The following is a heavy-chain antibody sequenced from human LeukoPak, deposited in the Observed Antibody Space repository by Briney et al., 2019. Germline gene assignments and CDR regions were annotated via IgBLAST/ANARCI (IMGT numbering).Heavy chain of an antibody. CDR1: GGSISSSSYY. CDR3: ARDYYDSSGYIYYYYMDV. Sequence: SETLSLTCTVSGGSISSSSYYWGWIRQPPGKGLEWIGSIYHSGSTYYNPSLKSRVTISVDTSKNQFSLKLSSVTAADTAVYYCARDYYDSSGYIYYYYMDVWGKGTTVTVSS. CDR2: IYHSGST. D-gene: IGHD3-22*01. V-gene: IGHV4-39*07. J-gene: IGHJ6*03.